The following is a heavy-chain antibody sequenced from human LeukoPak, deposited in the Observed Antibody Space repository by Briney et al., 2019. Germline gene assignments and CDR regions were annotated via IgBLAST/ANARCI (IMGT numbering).Heavy chain of an antibody. J-gene: IGHJ4*02. CDR2: ISGSGGST. D-gene: IGHD2-2*01. CDR1: GFTFSSYA. Sequence: GGSLRLSCAASGFTFSSYAMSWVCQAPGKGLEWVSAISGSGGSTYYADSVKGRFTISRDNSKNTLYLQMNSLRAEDTAVYYCAKDRSIVVVPAASDYWGQGTLVTVSS. CDR3: AKDRSIVVVPAASDY. V-gene: IGHV3-23*01.